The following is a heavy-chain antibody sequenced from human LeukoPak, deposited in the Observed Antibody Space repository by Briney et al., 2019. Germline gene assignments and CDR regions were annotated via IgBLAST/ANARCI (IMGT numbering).Heavy chain of an antibody. D-gene: IGHD5-18*01. Sequence: SETLSLTCAVYGGSFSGYYWSWIRQPPGKGLEWIGEINHSGSTYYNPSLKSRVTISVDTSKNQFSLKLSSVTAADTAVYYCARDSPWIQPRSGSYWGRGTLVTVSS. CDR3: ARDSPWIQPRSGSY. V-gene: IGHV4-34*09. J-gene: IGHJ4*02. CDR1: GGSFSGYY. CDR2: INHSGST.